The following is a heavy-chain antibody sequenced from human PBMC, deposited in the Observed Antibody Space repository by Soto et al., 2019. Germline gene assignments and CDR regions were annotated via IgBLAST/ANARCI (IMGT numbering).Heavy chain of an antibody. CDR2: ISYDGSNK. J-gene: IGHJ6*02. D-gene: IGHD3-10*01. Sequence: QVQLVESGGGVVQPGRSLRLSCAASGFTFSSYGMHWVRKAPGKGLEWVAVISYDGSNKYYADSVKGRFTISRDNSKNTLYLQMTRLRAADTAVYYCAKDPLRGVRGVITYYYGMDVWGQGTTVTVSS. V-gene: IGHV3-30*18. CDR3: AKDPLRGVRGVITYYYGMDV. CDR1: GFTFSSYG.